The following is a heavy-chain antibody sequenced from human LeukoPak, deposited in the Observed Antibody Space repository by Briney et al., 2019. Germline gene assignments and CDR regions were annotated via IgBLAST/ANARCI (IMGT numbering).Heavy chain of an antibody. CDR3: ARQTTFTEDLSDYYDSSGYYSDAFDI. CDR2: IYYSGST. V-gene: IGHV4-39*01. CDR1: GGSISSSSYY. Sequence: SETLSLTFTASGGSISSSSYYWGWIRQPPGKGLEWIGSIYYSGSTFYNPSLKSRVTISVDTSKNQFSLKLSSVTAADTAVYYCARQTTFTEDLSDYYDSSGYYSDAFDIWGQGTMVTVSS. D-gene: IGHD3-22*01. J-gene: IGHJ3*02.